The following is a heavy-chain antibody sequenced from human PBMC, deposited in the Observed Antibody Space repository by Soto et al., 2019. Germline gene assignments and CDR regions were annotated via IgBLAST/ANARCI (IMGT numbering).Heavy chain of an antibody. CDR3: AIDWDSGGGRYVWSVDL. D-gene: IGHD1-26*01. J-gene: IGHJ2*01. CDR2: ISSDGSAK. V-gene: IGHV3-30-3*01. Sequence: QEQLVESGGGVVQPGRSLRLSCAGAGFSLHTYAMHWVRQAPGKGLEWVALISSDGSAKYYEDSVTGRFTISRDNSKNPVGVQMNRLRVEDTSVYYCAIDWDSGGGRYVWSVDLWGRGTLVTVSS. CDR1: GFSLHTYA.